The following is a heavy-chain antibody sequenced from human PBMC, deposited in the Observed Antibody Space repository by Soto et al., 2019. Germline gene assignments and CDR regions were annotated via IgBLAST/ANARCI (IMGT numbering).Heavy chain of an antibody. CDR1: GFTFSSYG. CDR3: ASYCSSTSCPDTDYGMDV. J-gene: IGHJ6*02. Sequence: GGSLRLSCAASGFTFSSYGMHWVRQAPGKGLEWVAVISYDGSNKYYADSVKGRFTISRDNSKNTLYLQMNSLRSDDTAVYYCASYCSSTSCPDTDYGMDVWGQGTTVTVSS. V-gene: IGHV3-30*03. D-gene: IGHD2-2*01. CDR2: ISYDGSNK.